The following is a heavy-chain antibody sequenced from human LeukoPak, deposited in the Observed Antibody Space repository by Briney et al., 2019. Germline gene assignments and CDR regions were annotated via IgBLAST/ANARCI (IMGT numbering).Heavy chain of an antibody. CDR1: GYTFTCYY. J-gene: IGHJ3*02. CDR2: MNPNSGNT. Sequence: ASVKVSCKASGYTFTCYYMHWVRQATGQGLEWMGWMNPNSGNTGYAQKFQGRVTMTRNTSISTAYMELSSLRSEDTAVYYCASLAWVGWNTRSAFDIWGQGTMVTVSS. V-gene: IGHV1-8*02. CDR3: ASLAWVGWNTRSAFDI. D-gene: IGHD1-1*01.